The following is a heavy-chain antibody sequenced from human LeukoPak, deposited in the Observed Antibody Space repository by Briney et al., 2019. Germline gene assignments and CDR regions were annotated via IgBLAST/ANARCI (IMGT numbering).Heavy chain of an antibody. D-gene: IGHD3-22*01. Sequence: ASVKVSCKASGGTFSSYAISWVRQAPGQGLEWMGWISAYNGNTNYAQKLQGRVTMTTDTSTSTAYMELRSLRSDDTAVYYCARDLYYDSSGYSRYWGQGTLVTVSS. V-gene: IGHV1-18*01. J-gene: IGHJ4*02. CDR2: ISAYNGNT. CDR1: GGTFSSYA. CDR3: ARDLYYDSSGYSRY.